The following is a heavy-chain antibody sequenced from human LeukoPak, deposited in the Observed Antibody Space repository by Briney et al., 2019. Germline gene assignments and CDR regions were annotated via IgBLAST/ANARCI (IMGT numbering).Heavy chain of an antibody. D-gene: IGHD2-15*01. CDR1: GYTFTGYY. J-gene: IGHJ5*02. CDR3: ARAFPRVVVVAATRSVYWFDP. CDR2: INPNSGGT. V-gene: IGHV1-2*06. Sequence: ASVKVSCKASGYTFTGYYMHWVRQAPGQGLEGMGRINPNSGGTNYAQKFQGRVNMTRETSISTAYMELSRLRSDDTAVYYCARAFPRVVVVAATRSVYWFDPWGRGTLVTVSS.